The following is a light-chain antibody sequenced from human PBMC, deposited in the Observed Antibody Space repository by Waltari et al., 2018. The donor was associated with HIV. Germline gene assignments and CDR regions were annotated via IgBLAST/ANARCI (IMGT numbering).Light chain of an antibody. CDR2: WAS. Sequence: DIVLTQSPDSLAVSLGERATINCKASQSVLYNSNSKNYLSWYQQRPGQPPKLLIYWASTRESGVPDRFSGSASGTDFTLTISGLQAEDVAVYYCHQYYTTPWAFGQGTKVVIK. V-gene: IGKV4-1*01. CDR3: HQYYTTPWA. J-gene: IGKJ1*01. CDR1: QSVLYNSNSKNY.